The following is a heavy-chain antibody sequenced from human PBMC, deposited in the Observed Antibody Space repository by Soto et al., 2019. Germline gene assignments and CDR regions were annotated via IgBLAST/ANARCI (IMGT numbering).Heavy chain of an antibody. CDR3: ARSGAGSGWL. Sequence: QVQLQESGPGLVKPSETLSLTCTVSGGSVTSGRYYWSWSRQPPGKGLEGIGYIYYTGRTSYSSSLKSRVTISVDTPENQFSLKLSSVTAADTAKYYCARSGAGSGWLGGQGTQVTVSS. D-gene: IGHD6-19*01. CDR1: GGSVTSGRYY. V-gene: IGHV4-61*01. J-gene: IGHJ4*02. CDR2: IYYTGRT.